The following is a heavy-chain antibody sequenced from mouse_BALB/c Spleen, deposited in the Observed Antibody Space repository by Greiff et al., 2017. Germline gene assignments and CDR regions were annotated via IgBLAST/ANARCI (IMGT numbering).Heavy chain of an antibody. CDR3: TRGGITASCDY. V-gene: IGHV1-15*01. J-gene: IGHJ2*01. CDR2: IDPETGGT. CDR1: GYTFTDYE. D-gene: IGHD2-4*01. Sequence: QVQLQQSGAELVRPGASVTLSCKASGYTFTDYEMHWVKQTPVHGLEWIGAIDPETGGTAYNQKFKGKATLTADKSSSTAYMELRSLTSEDSAVYYCTRGGITASCDYWGQGTTLTVSS.